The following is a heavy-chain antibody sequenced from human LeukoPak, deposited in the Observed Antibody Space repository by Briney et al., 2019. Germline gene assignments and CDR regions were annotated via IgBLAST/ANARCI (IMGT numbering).Heavy chain of an antibody. Sequence: SETLSLTCAVYGGSFSGYYWSWIRQPPGRGLEWIGEINHSGSTNYNPSLKNRVTISVDTSKNQFSLKLSSVTAADTAVYYCASLYCSSTSCYSDYWGQGTLVTVSS. CDR3: ASLYCSSTSCYSDY. CDR1: GGSFSGYY. V-gene: IGHV4-34*01. D-gene: IGHD2-2*01. J-gene: IGHJ4*02. CDR2: INHSGST.